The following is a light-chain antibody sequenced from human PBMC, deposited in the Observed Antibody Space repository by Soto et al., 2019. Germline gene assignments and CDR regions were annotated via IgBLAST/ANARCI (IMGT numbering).Light chain of an antibody. CDR1: QSITRKY. V-gene: IGKV3-20*01. J-gene: IGKJ1*01. Sequence: EIVLTQSPGTLSLSPGERVTLSCRASQSITRKYFAWYQQKPGQAPRLLIHGASTRATGIPDRFSGSGSGTDFTLTISRLEPEDFAVYYCQQYGSSPETFGQGTKV. CDR3: QQYGSSPET. CDR2: GAS.